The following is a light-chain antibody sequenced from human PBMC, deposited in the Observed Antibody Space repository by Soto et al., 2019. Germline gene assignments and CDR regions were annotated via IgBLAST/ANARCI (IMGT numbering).Light chain of an antibody. CDR3: QQYNDWRT. CDR2: AVS. CDR1: QSVNNN. Sequence: ELLMTQSPATMSVSPVQRATLSCRASQSVNNNLAWYQQKPGQAPRLLIHAVSTRATGIPARFSGSGSGTEFTLTISSLQSEDFALYYCQQYNDWRTVGQGTKVAIK. V-gene: IGKV3-15*01. J-gene: IGKJ1*01.